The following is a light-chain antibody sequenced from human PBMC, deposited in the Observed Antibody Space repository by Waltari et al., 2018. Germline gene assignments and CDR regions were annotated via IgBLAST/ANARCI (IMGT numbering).Light chain of an antibody. CDR2: EVS. J-gene: IGLJ2*01. CDR3: CSYAGSSTLV. V-gene: IGLV2-23*02. Sequence: QSALTQPASVSGSPGRSITIYCTGTSSDVGSYNLVSWYQQHPGKAPKLMIYEVSKRPSGVSDRFSGSKSGNTASLTIAGLQAEDEADYYCCSYAGSSTLVFGGGTKLTVL. CDR1: SSDVGSYNL.